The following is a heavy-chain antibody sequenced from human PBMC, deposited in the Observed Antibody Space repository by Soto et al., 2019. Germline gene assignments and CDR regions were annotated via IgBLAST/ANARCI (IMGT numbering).Heavy chain of an antibody. CDR2: ISYDGSNK. CDR3: ARDPFSRGRHDAFDI. J-gene: IGHJ3*02. V-gene: IGHV3-30*04. Sequence: GGSLRLSCAASGFTFSSYAMHWVRQAPGKGLEWVAVISYDGSNKYYADSVKGRFTISRDNSKNTLYLQMNSLRAEDTAVYYCARDPFSRGRHDAFDIWGQGTMVTVSS. CDR1: GFTFSSYA. D-gene: IGHD3-3*02.